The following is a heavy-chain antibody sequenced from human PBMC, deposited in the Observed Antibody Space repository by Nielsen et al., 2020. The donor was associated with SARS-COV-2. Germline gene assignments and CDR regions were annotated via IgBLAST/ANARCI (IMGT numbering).Heavy chain of an antibody. J-gene: IGHJ5*02. CDR1: GYSFTSYW. Sequence: GGSLRLSCKGSGYSFTSYWISWVRQMPGKGLEWMGRIDPSDSYTNYGPSFQGHVTISADKSISTAYLQWSSLKASDTAMYYCARDAPKYSSGWYWFDPWGQGTLVTVSS. CDR2: IDPSDSYT. D-gene: IGHD6-19*01. V-gene: IGHV5-10-1*01. CDR3: ARDAPKYSSGWYWFDP.